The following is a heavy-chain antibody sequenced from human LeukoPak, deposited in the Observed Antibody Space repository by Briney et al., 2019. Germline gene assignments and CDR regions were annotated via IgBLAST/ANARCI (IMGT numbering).Heavy chain of an antibody. CDR3: ARHDYGSSGHRRDYYFDY. Sequence: SETLSLTCTVSGGSITGSTYYWGWIRQPPGKGLEWIVSVIHSGTTYYNPSLRSRVIVSMDTSKRQFSLRLSSVTAADTAVYYCARHDYGSSGHRRDYYFDYWSQGTLVTVSS. D-gene: IGHD3-22*01. CDR1: GGSITGSTYY. V-gene: IGHV4-39*01. CDR2: VIHSGTT. J-gene: IGHJ4*02.